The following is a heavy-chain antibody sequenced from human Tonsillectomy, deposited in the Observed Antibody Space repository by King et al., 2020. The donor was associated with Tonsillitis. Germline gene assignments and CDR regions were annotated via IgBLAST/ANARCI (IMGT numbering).Heavy chain of an antibody. J-gene: IGHJ3*02. CDR3: ARVGMELQLDM. D-gene: IGHD1-7*01. V-gene: IGHV4-38-2*02. CDR2: XXXXGXX. CDR1: GNSXRTGHS. Sequence: QLQESGPGXVKPSETXXLXXXXSGNSXRTGHSWGXXXQXXGXXXEXXXXXXXXGXXXXXXXXXXRVTMSIDXXKNQFSLMLTSVTAADTARYSCARVGMELQLDMGGQGTMVTVSS.